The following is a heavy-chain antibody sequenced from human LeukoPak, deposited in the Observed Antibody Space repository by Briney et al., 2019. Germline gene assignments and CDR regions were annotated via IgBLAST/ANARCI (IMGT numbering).Heavy chain of an antibody. CDR1: GFTFTSVS. V-gene: IGHV3-21*01. CDR3: ARDPYTGSMFDY. CDR2: IGHVAGDI. J-gene: IGHJ4*01. Sequence: GGSLRLSCATSGFTFTSVSMSWVRQAPGKGLEWVAFIGHVAGDIFYADSVKGRFTISRDDAKGSVYMQMNSLRVEDTAVYFCARDPYTGSMFDYWGHGTLVTVSS. D-gene: IGHD1-1*01.